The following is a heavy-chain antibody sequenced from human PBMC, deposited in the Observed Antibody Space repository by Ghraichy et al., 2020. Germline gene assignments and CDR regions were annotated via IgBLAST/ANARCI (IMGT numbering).Heavy chain of an antibody. CDR2: IYTSGST. Sequence: SETLSLTCTVSGGSISSYYWSWIRQPAGKGLEWIGRIYTSGSTNYNPSLKSRVTMSVDTSKNQFSLKLSSVTAADTAVYYCARDDWEAARPPHNWFDPWGQGTLVTVSS. D-gene: IGHD6-6*01. CDR1: GGSISSYY. J-gene: IGHJ5*02. CDR3: ARDDWEAARPPHNWFDP. V-gene: IGHV4-4*07.